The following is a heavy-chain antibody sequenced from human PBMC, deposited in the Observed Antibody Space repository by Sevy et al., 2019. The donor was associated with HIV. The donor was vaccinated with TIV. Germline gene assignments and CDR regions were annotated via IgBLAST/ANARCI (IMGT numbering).Heavy chain of an antibody. V-gene: IGHV3-49*03. CDR3: TRATYYYGSDLDY. D-gene: IGHD3-10*01. J-gene: IGHJ4*02. CDR2: IRSKAYGGTT. Sequence: GGSLRLSCTASGFTFGDYAMSWFRQAPGKGLEWVGFIRSKAYGGTTEYAASVKGRFTISRDDSKSIAYLQMNSLKTEDTAVYYSTRATYYYGSDLDYWGQGTLVTVSS. CDR1: GFTFGDYA.